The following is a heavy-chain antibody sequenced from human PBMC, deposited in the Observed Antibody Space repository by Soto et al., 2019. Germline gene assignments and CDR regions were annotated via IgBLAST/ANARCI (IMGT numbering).Heavy chain of an antibody. CDR3: ARDLKGSLGNYYYYMDV. D-gene: IGHD3-10*01. Sequence: SETLSLTCTVSGGSISSYYWSWIRQPPGKGLEWIGYIYYSGSTNYNPSLKSRVTISVDTSKNQFSLKLSSVTAADTAVYYCARDLKGSLGNYYYYMDVWGKGTTVTVSS. CDR1: GGSISSYY. CDR2: IYYSGST. J-gene: IGHJ6*03. V-gene: IGHV4-59*01.